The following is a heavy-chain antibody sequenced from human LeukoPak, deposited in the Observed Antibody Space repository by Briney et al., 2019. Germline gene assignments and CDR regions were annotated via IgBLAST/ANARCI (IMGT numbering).Heavy chain of an antibody. J-gene: IGHJ3*02. V-gene: IGHV3-74*01. Sequence: GGSLRLSCAASGFTFSSYWMHWARQAPGKGLVWVSRIKTDGSSTDYADSVKGRFTISRDSAKNTMYLQMNSLRAEDTAVYYCARGVSGTGPDIWGLGTMVTVSS. CDR3: ARGVSGTGPDI. CDR2: IKTDGSST. CDR1: GFTFSSYW. D-gene: IGHD5/OR15-5a*01.